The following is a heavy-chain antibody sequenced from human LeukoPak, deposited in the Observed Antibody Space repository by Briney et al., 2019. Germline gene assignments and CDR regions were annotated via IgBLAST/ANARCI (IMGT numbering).Heavy chain of an antibody. CDR3: VIESGFMVAPNSAFDI. Sequence: PGGSLRLSCSASGFTFNSYPVHWVRQAPGKGLEYVSGISRNGGSTFYADSVKGRFTISRDNSKNTLYLQMSSLRAEDTAVYYCVIESGFMVAPNSAFDIWGQGTMVTVSS. CDR1: GFTFNSYP. J-gene: IGHJ3*02. D-gene: IGHD4/OR15-4a*01. CDR2: ISRNGGST. V-gene: IGHV3-64D*06.